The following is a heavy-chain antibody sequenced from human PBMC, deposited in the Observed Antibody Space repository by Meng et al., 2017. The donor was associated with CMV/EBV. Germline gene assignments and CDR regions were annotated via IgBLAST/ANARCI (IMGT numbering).Heavy chain of an antibody. Sequence: WGSLRLSCAASGFTFNSYAMHWVRQAPGKGLDWVALISYDARNKYYADSVKGRFTISRDNSKNTLYLQMNSLRAEDTAVYYCAREKGWGADTTSFDYWGQGTLVTVSS. D-gene: IGHD6-19*01. CDR1: GFTFNSYA. CDR2: ISYDARNK. V-gene: IGHV3-30*04. J-gene: IGHJ4*02. CDR3: AREKGWGADTTSFDY.